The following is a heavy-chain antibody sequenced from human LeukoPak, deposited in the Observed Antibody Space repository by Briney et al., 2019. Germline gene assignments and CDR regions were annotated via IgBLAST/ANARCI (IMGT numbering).Heavy chain of an antibody. CDR1: GGSFSGYY. CDR3: ARERRSDVLRYFDWSPTYYYYYMDV. V-gene: IGHV4-34*01. CDR2: INHSGST. D-gene: IGHD3-9*01. J-gene: IGHJ6*03. Sequence: PSETLSLTCAVYGGSFSGYYWSWIRQPPGKGLEWIGEINHSGSTNYNPSLKSRVTISVDTSKNQFSLKLSSVTAADTAVYYCARERRSDVLRYFDWSPTYYYYYMDVWGKGTTVTVSS.